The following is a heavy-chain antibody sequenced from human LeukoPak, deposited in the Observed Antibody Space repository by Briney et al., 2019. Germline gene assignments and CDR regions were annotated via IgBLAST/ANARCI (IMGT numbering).Heavy chain of an antibody. CDR3: AKDLYIPLFGELWFQWYFDY. V-gene: IGHV3-30*02. D-gene: IGHD3-10*02. CDR1: GFTFSSYG. CDR2: IRYDGSNK. J-gene: IGHJ4*02. Sequence: PGGSLRLSCAASGFTFSSYGMHWVRQAPGKGLEWVAFIRYDGSNKYHADSVKGRFTISRDNSKNTLYLQMNSLRAEDTAVYYCAKDLYIPLFGELWFQWYFDYWGQGTLVTVSS.